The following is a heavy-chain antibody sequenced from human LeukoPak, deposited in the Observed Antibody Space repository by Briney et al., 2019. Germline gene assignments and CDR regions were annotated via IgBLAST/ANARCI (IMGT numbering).Heavy chain of an antibody. V-gene: IGHV5-51*01. Sequence: GESLKISCQASGYSFTNYWIAWLRHMPGKGLEWMGTIETVDSHTTYSPSFQGQVTISVDKSIRTAYFQWSSLKASDSAIYYCARGSSTWHFDYWGQGTLVTVSS. CDR2: IETVDSHT. J-gene: IGHJ4*02. CDR1: GYSFTNYW. D-gene: IGHD6-13*01. CDR3: ARGSSTWHFDY.